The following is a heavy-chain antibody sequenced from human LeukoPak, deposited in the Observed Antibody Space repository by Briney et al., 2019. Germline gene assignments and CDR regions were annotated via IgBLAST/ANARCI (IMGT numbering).Heavy chain of an antibody. D-gene: IGHD3-10*01. CDR1: GDSISGNYY. CDR2: IFTSGNT. V-gene: IGHV4-61*02. Sequence: SQTLSLTCTVSGDSISGNYYWNWIRQPAGKGLEWIGRIFTSGNTNYNSSLKSRVTISLDTSKDQFSLGLSSVTVADTAFYYCTRESATSGSTDWGQGTLVTVSS. CDR3: TRESATSGSTD. J-gene: IGHJ4*02.